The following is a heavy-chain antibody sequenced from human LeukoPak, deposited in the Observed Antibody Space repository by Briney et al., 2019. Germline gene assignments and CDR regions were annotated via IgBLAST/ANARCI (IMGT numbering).Heavy chain of an antibody. CDR1: GFTFTSYG. Sequence: PGGSLRLSCAASGFTFTSYGISWVRQAPGQGLEWMGWISAYNGNTNYAQKLQGRVTMTTDTSTSTAYMELRSLRSDDTAVYYCARAGYSSGFYYFDYWGQGSLVTVSS. J-gene: IGHJ4*02. D-gene: IGHD6-19*01. V-gene: IGHV1-18*01. CDR2: ISAYNGNT. CDR3: ARAGYSSGFYYFDY.